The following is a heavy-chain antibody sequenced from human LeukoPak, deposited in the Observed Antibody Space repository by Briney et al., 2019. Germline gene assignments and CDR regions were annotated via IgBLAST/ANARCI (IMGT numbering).Heavy chain of an antibody. CDR1: GFTFSSYW. D-gene: IGHD5-12*01. J-gene: IGHJ4*02. V-gene: IGHV3-7*01. CDR2: INQDGSEE. CDR3: AKDDGISGYDLLDG. Sequence: QPGGSLRLSCAASGFTFSSYWMNWVRQAPGKGLEWVATINQDGSEEHYVDSVRGRFSISRDNAKNSLYLQMNSLRGEETAVYYCAKDDGISGYDLLDGWGQGTLVTVSS.